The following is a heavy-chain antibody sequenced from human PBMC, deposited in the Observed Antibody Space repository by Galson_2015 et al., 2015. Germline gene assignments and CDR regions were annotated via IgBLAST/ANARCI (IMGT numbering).Heavy chain of an antibody. V-gene: IGHV4-4*02. CDR2: IYHSGST. CDR1: GGSISSSNW. CDR3: ARAGEGAEYFQH. J-gene: IGHJ1*01. Sequence: SETLSLTCAVSGGSISSSNWWSWVRQPPGKGLEWIGDIYHSGSTNYNPSLKRRVTISVDKSKNQFSLKLSSVTAADTAVYYCARAGEGAEYFQHSGQGTLVTVSS. D-gene: IGHD2-21*01.